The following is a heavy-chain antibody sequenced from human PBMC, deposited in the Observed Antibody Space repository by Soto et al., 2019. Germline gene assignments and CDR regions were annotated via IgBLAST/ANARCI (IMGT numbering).Heavy chain of an antibody. V-gene: IGHV5-51*01. J-gene: IGHJ3*02. CDR2: IYPGDSDT. CDR3: ARRGYGGNLGAFDS. CDR1: GHRFATYW. Sequence: ESLKVSCKGCGHRFATYWIAWVRQMPGKGLEWMGIIYPGDSDTRYSPSFQGQVTISADKSIRTAYLQWSSLKASDTAMYYCARRGYGGNLGAFDSWGQGTLVSVSS. D-gene: IGHD4-17*01.